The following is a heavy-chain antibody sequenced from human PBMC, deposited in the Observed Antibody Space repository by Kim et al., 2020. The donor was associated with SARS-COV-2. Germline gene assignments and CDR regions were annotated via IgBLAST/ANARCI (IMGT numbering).Heavy chain of an antibody. CDR2: INTNTGNP. CDR3: ARVLGYYDSSGYYSVYYGMDV. D-gene: IGHD3-22*01. CDR1: GYTFTSYA. Sequence: ASVKVSCKASGYTFTSYAMNWVRQAPGQGLEWMGWINTNTGNPTYAQGFTGRFVFSLDTSVSTAYLQISSLKAEDTAVYYCARVLGYYDSSGYYSVYYGMDVWGQGTTVTVSS. J-gene: IGHJ6*02. V-gene: IGHV7-4-1*02.